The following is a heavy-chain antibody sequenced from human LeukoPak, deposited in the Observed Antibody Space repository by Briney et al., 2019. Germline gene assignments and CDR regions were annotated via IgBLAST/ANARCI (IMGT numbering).Heavy chain of an antibody. V-gene: IGHV4-59*12. CDR3: AREVLWFGESRRYNWFDP. CDR1: GGSISSYY. CDR2: IYYSGST. D-gene: IGHD3-10*01. J-gene: IGHJ5*02. Sequence: SETLSLTCTVSGGSISSYYWSWIRQPPGKGLEWIGYIYYSGSTNYNPPLKSRVTISVDTSKNQFSLQLNSVTPEDTAVYYCAREVLWFGESRRYNWFDPWGQGTLVTVSS.